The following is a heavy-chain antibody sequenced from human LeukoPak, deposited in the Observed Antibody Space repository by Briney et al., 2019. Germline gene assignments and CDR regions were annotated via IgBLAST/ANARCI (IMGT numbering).Heavy chain of an antibody. Sequence: GGSLRLSCAASGFTFSSYGMHWVRQAPGKGLEWVAFIRYDGSNKYYADSVKGRFTISRDNSKNTLYLQMNSLRAEDTAVYYCAKDLRRMTTVTYGPWAQGTLVTVSS. J-gene: IGHJ5*02. V-gene: IGHV3-30*02. D-gene: IGHD4-11*01. CDR3: AKDLRRMTTVTYGP. CDR2: IRYDGSNK. CDR1: GFTFSSYG.